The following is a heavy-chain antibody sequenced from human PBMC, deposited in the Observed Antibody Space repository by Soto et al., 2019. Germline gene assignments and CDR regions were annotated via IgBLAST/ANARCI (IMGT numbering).Heavy chain of an antibody. Sequence: QVQLQESGPGLVKPSGTLSLTCAVSGVSINRKSWWSWVRQPPGKGLEWIGEIHDSGSTKHNTSLKTRVTISIDKTNHQFTLKMTCVTAADTATYYCTKNGFWSLDFGGRGTLVIVSS. D-gene: IGHD3-3*01. CDR3: TKNGFWSLDF. J-gene: IGHJ4*02. CDR1: GVSINRKSW. V-gene: IGHV4-4*02. CDR2: IHDSGST.